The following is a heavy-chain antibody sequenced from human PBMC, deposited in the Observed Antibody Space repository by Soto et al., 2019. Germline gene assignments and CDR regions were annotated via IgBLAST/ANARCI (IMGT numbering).Heavy chain of an antibody. CDR2: MNPNSGNT. J-gene: IGHJ2*01. CDR3: SRALYSCGWTCFDL. CDR1: GYTFTSYD. V-gene: IGHV1-8*01. Sequence: QVQLVQSGAEVKKPGASVKLSCKASGYTFTSYDINWVRQATGQGLEWMGWMNPNSGNTGYAQKFQGRVTMTRKTSISTAYTELSILRSEDTAVYYCSRALYSCGWTCFDLWCRGTLVTVSS. D-gene: IGHD6-19*01.